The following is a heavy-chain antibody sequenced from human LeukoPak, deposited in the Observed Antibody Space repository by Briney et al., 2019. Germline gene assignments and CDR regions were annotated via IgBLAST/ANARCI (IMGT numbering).Heavy chain of an antibody. CDR2: IWNDGSNK. D-gene: IGHD3-10*01. CDR1: GFMFSVYG. V-gene: IGHV3-33*01. Sequence: PGGSLRLSCVASGFMFSVYGMHWVRQAPGKGLEWVAVIWNDGSNKYYADSVKGRFTISRDNSKNTLYLQMNSLRADDTAVSSCARASGPFDYWGQGTLVTVSS. J-gene: IGHJ4*02. CDR3: ARASGPFDY.